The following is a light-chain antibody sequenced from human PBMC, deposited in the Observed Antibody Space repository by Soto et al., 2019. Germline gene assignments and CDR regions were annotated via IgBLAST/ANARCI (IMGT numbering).Light chain of an antibody. Sequence: EIVLTQSPGTLSLSPGERASLSCRATQSVSSNYLAWYQQKPGQAPRLLIYDASNRATGIPDRFSGSGSGTDFTLTISSLEPEDFAVYYCQQYGTSPRTFSQGTKVDIK. CDR3: QQYGTSPRT. V-gene: IGKV3-20*01. CDR2: DAS. J-gene: IGKJ1*01. CDR1: QSVSSNY.